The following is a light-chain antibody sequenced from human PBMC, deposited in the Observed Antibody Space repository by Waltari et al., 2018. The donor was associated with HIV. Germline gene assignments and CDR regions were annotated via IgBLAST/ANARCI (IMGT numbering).Light chain of an antibody. J-gene: IGLJ3*02. CDR1: NSDVGGYGY. CDR3: SSYTATTAIL. Sequence: QSVLTQPASVSGSPGQSITISCTGTNSDVGGYGYVSWYQQHPGKAPKLLIYEVTHRTSGISSRFAGSKSGNTASMTISGLQAEDEADYYCSSYTATTAILFGGGTKVTVL. CDR2: EVT. V-gene: IGLV2-14*01.